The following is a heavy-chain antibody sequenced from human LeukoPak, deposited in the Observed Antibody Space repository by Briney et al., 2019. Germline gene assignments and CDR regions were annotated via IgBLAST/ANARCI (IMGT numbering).Heavy chain of an antibody. Sequence: SETLSLTCTVSGGSISTYYWNCVRQPPGEGLEWFWYIYHSGSTNYNPSLQSRVTISVDTSKNQFSLNLNSVAAADTAVYYWARGGAACLHFQNWGQGTLVTVSS. CDR3: ARGGAACLHFQN. V-gene: IGHV4-59*01. CDR1: GGSISTYY. J-gene: IGHJ1*01. D-gene: IGHD6-6*01. CDR2: IYHSGST.